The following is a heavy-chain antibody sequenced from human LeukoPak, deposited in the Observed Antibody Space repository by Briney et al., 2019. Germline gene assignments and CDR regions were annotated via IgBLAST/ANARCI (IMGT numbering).Heavy chain of an antibody. CDR2: IIPIFGTA. J-gene: IGHJ3*02. D-gene: IGHD4-23*01. Sequence: SVKVSCKASGGTFSSYAISWVRQAPGQGLEWMGGIIPIFGTANCAQKFQGRVTITTDESTSTAYMELSSLRSEDTAVYYCARDGNPSHDAFDIWGQGTMVTVSS. CDR3: ARDGNPSHDAFDI. CDR1: GGTFSSYA. V-gene: IGHV1-69*05.